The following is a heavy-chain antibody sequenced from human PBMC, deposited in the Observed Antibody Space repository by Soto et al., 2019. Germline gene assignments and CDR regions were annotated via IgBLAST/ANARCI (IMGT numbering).Heavy chain of an antibody. V-gene: IGHV2-26*01. J-gene: IGHJ4*02. CDR2: IFSNDEK. CDR3: ARGVLRYFDWLFDIDY. Sequence: QVTLKESGPVLVKPTETLTLTCTVSGFSLSNARMGVSWIRQPPGKALEWLAHIFSNDEKSYSTSLKSRLTISKDTSKGQVVLTMTNMDPLDTATYYCARGVLRYFDWLFDIDYWGQGTLVTVS. CDR1: GFSLSNARMG. D-gene: IGHD3-9*01.